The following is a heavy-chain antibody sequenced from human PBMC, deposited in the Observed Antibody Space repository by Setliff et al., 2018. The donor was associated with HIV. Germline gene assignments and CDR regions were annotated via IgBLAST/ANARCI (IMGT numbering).Heavy chain of an antibody. CDR2: MSPNSGNT. CDR1: GYTFSSYD. J-gene: IGHJ3*02. V-gene: IGHV1-8*02. Sequence: ASVKVSCKASGYTFSSYDISWVRQATGQGLEWMGWMSPNSGNTGYAQKFQGRVTMTTDTSTSTAYMELRSLRSDDTAVYYCARGAYSSIWFSQGLNAFDIWGQGTMVTVSS. D-gene: IGHD6-13*01. CDR3: ARGAYSSIWFSQGLNAFDI.